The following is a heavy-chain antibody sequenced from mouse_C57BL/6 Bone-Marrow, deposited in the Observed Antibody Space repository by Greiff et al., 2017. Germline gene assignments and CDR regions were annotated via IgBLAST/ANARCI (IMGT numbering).Heavy chain of an antibody. J-gene: IGHJ3*01. CDR2: IYPGDGDT. V-gene: IGHV1-82*01. Sequence: QVQLQQSGPELVKPGASVKISCKASGYAFSSSWMNWVKQRPGEGLEWSGRIYPGDGDTNYNGKFKGNATLTADKSSSTAYMQRSSLTSEDSAVYFCASFGRFAYWGQGTLVTVSA. CDR3: ASFGRFAY. CDR1: GYAFSSSW. D-gene: IGHD3-1*01.